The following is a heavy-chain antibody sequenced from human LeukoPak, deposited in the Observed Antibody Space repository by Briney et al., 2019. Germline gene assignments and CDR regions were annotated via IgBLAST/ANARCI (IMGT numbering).Heavy chain of an antibody. D-gene: IGHD3-10*01. Sequence: GGSLRLSCAASGFTFTTYWMSWVRKAPGKGLEWVANIKEDGSEKYYVDSVKGRFTISRDNAKDSLFLQMNSLRAEDTAVYYCARLYYYGSGSYTRPFDYWGQGTLVTVSS. CDR3: ARLYYYGSGSYTRPFDY. V-gene: IGHV3-7*04. CDR1: GFTFTTYW. J-gene: IGHJ4*02. CDR2: IKEDGSEK.